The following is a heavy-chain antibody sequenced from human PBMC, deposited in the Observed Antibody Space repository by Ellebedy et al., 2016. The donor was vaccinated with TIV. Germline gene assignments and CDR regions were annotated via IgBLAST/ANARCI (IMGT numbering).Heavy chain of an antibody. CDR2: IYHSGST. CDR1: GGSISSSNW. V-gene: IGHV4-4*02. D-gene: IGHD6-13*01. Sequence: MPSETLSLTCAVSGGSISSSNWWSWVRQPPGKGLEWIGEIYHSGSTNYNPSLKSRVTISVDKSKNQFSLKLSSVTAADTAVYYCARGKGAAAGLQNWFDPWGQGTLVTVSS. CDR3: ARGKGAAAGLQNWFDP. J-gene: IGHJ5*02.